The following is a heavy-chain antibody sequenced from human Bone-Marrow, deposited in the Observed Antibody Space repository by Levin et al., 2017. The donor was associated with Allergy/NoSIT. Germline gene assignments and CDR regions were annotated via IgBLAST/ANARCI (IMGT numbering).Heavy chain of an antibody. CDR1: GFTFSGYW. V-gene: IGHV3-7*01. CDR2: IHQNGSEK. D-gene: IGHD3-10*01. Sequence: GGSLRLSCAASGFTFSGYWMSWVRQAPGKGLEWVANIHQNGSEKYYVDSVKGRFAISRDNAKNSLFLQMNSLRAGDTAVYYCVRDATYYFNSGSYYWGQGTLVTVSS. J-gene: IGHJ4*02. CDR3: VRDATYYFNSGSYY.